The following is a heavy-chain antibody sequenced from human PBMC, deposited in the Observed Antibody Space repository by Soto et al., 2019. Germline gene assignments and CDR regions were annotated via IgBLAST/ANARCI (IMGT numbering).Heavy chain of an antibody. D-gene: IGHD2-2*01. CDR3: AKDKGILAAIVVVPAATPFDY. V-gene: IGHV3-23*01. Sequence: EVQLLESGGGLVQPGGSLRLSCAASGFTFSSYAMSWVRQAPGKGLEWVSAISGSGGSTYYADSVKGRFTISRDNSKNTVYLQMNSLRAEDTSVYYCAKDKGILAAIVVVPAATPFDYWGQGTLVTVSS. CDR2: ISGSGGST. CDR1: GFTFSSYA. J-gene: IGHJ4*02.